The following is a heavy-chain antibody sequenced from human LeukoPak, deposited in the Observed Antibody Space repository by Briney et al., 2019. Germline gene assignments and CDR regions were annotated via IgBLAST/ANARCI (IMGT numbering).Heavy chain of an antibody. CDR3: AKDVVSNPSYPQDAFDI. CDR2: ISGSGGST. J-gene: IGHJ3*02. Sequence: PGGSLRLSCAASGFTFSSYAMRWVRQAPGKGLEWVLAISGSGGSTYYADSVKGRFTISRDNSKNTLYLQMNSLRAEDTAVYYCAKDVVSNPSYPQDAFDIWGQGTMVTVSS. CDR1: GFTFSSYA. V-gene: IGHV3-23*01. D-gene: IGHD2-21*01.